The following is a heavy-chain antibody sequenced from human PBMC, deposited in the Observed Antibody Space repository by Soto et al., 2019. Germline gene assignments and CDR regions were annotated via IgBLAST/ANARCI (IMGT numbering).Heavy chain of an antibody. V-gene: IGHV5-51*01. CDR2: IYPGDSDT. Sequence: GESLKISCEGSGDSFTTNWIAWVRQMPGKGLEWMGIIYPGDSDTRYSPSFQGQVTISADKSISTAYLQWSSLKASDTAMYYCARSALATGGAFDIWGQGTMVTVSS. J-gene: IGHJ3*02. CDR3: ARSALATGGAFDI. CDR1: GDSFTTNW.